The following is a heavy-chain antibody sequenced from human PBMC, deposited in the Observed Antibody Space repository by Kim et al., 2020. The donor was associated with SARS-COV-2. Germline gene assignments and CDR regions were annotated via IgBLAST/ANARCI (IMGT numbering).Heavy chain of an antibody. Sequence: SETLSLTCTVSGGSISSSSYYWGWIRQPPGKGLEWIGSIYYSGSTYYNPSLKSRVTISVDTSKNQFSLKLSSVTAADTAVYYCANIAAAGDYYYYGMDVWGQGTTVTVSS. CDR2: IYYSGST. D-gene: IGHD6-13*01. CDR1: GGSISSSSYY. J-gene: IGHJ6*02. CDR3: ANIAAAGDYYYYGMDV. V-gene: IGHV4-39*01.